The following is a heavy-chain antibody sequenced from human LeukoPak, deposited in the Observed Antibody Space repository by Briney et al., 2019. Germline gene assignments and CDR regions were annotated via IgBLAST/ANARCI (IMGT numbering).Heavy chain of an antibody. J-gene: IGHJ3*02. CDR3: ARLSDTEGSSTCYRASDI. V-gene: IGHV3-7*01. D-gene: IGHD2-2*01. CDR2: IKQDGSDK. CDR1: GFTFTTHW. Sequence: GGSLRLSCAASGFTFTTHWMSWVRQAPGKGLEWVANIKQDGSDKYYVESVKGRFTISRDNAKNSLYLQMNSLRAEDTAVYYCARLSDTEGSSTCYRASDIWGQGTRVTVSS.